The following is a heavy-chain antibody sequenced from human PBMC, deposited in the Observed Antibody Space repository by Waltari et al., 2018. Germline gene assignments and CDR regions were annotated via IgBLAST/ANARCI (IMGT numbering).Heavy chain of an antibody. CDR1: GASVTGDW. CDR2: IYHSGSN. CDR3: ARWSARISQREFYFDY. J-gene: IGHJ4*02. Sequence: QVHLQESGPGLVKPSGTLSLTCEVSGASVTGDWWGWVRQPPGKGLEWIGEIYHSGSNNYTPSLKSRLAMSVDKSKNECSLKLTSVTAADTAVYYCARWSARISQREFYFDYWGQGILVTISS. D-gene: IGHD6-25*01. V-gene: IGHV4-4*02.